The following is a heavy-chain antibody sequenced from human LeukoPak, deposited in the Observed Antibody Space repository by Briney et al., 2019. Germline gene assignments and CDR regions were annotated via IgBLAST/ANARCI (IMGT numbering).Heavy chain of an antibody. CDR2: INPNSGGT. D-gene: IGHD3-22*01. V-gene: IGHV1-2*02. CDR3: ARDYDSSGLSDP. CDR1: GYTFTGYY. J-gene: IGHJ5*02. Sequence: ASVKVSCKASGYTFTGYYMHWVRQAPGQGLEWMGWINPNSGGTNYAQKFQGRVTMTRDTSISTAYMELSRLRSDDTAVYYCARDYDSSGLSDPWGQGTLVTVSS.